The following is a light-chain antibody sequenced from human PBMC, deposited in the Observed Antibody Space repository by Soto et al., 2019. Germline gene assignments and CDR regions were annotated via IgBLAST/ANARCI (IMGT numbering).Light chain of an antibody. CDR2: AAS. CDR3: QQSYSTPRT. V-gene: IGKV1-39*01. J-gene: IGKJ1*01. CDR1: QSISSY. Sequence: DIPMTQSPSSLSASVGDRVTITCRASQSISSYLIWYQQKTGKXANXLIYAASSLQSGVPSRFSDRGSGTDFTLTLSSLQPEDFATYDGQQSYSTPRTFGQGTKVDI.